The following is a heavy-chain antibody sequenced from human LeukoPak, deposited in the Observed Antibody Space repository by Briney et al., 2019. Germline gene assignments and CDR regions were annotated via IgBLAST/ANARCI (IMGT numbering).Heavy chain of an antibody. Sequence: SETPSLTCTVSGGSISSSSYYWGWIRQPPGKGLEWIGYIYYSESTTYNPSLRGRVTISVDTSKNQLSLKLSSVTAADTAVYYCARQGVGWLQFDYWGQGTLVTVSS. CDR3: ARQGVGWLQFDY. CDR1: GGSISSSSYY. V-gene: IGHV4-61*05. D-gene: IGHD5-24*01. J-gene: IGHJ4*02. CDR2: IYYSEST.